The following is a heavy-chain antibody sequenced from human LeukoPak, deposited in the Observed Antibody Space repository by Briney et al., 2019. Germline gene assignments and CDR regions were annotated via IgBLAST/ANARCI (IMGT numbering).Heavy chain of an antibody. J-gene: IGHJ4*02. Sequence: GGSLRLSCAASGFTFSSYEMNWIRQAPGKGLEWVSYISSSSFNIYYAGSVKGRFTISRDNAKNSMYLQMNSLRAEDTAVYFCAREGFGEFIDYWGQGTLVTVSS. CDR2: ISSSSFNI. D-gene: IGHD3-10*01. V-gene: IGHV3-48*03. CDR3: AREGFGEFIDY. CDR1: GFTFSSYE.